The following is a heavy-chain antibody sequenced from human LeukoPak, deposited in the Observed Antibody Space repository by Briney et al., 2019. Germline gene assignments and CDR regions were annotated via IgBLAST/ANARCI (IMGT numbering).Heavy chain of an antibody. CDR1: GFTFSDYY. J-gene: IGHJ4*02. D-gene: IGHD5-18*01. CDR3: AREGYSYGSN. V-gene: IGHV3-11*01. Sequence: GGSLRLSCAASGFTFSDYYMSWIRQAPGKGLEWVSYISSGSTIYYADSVKGRFTISRDNAKNSLYLQMNSLRAEDTAVYYCAREGYSYGSNWGQGTLVTVSS. CDR2: ISSGSTI.